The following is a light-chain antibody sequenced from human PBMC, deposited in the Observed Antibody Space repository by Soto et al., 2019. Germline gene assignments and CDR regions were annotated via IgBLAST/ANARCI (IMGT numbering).Light chain of an antibody. CDR3: AAWDDSLL. CDR2: RSN. CDR1: SSNIGGNY. J-gene: IGLJ2*01. Sequence: QSVLTQPPSVSGTPGQRVTISCSGSSSNIGGNYVYWYQQLPRAAPKLLIYRSNQRPSGVPDRFSASKSGTSASLAISGLRAEDEADYYCAAWDDSLLFGGGTKLTVL. V-gene: IGLV1-47*01.